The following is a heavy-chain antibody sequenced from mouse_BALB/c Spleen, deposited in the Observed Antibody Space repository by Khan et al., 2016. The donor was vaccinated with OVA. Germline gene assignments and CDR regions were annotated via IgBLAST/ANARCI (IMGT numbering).Heavy chain of an antibody. CDR1: GYTFTTYW. CDR3: TRDRIDY. CDR2: INPTSGYT. J-gene: IGHJ2*01. Sequence: VQLQQSGAELAKPGASVQMSCKASGYTFTTYWMHWVKQRPGQGLEWIGYINPTSGYTDYSENFKDKATLSAAKSSSTAYMQLSRLTSEDAAVDYCTRDRIDYWGQGTTLTVSS. V-gene: IGHV1-7*01.